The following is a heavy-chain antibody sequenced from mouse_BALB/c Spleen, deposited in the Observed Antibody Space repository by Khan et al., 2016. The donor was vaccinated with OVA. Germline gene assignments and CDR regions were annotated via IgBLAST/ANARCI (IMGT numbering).Heavy chain of an antibody. J-gene: IGHJ2*01. Sequence: QVQLKESGPGLVQPSQSLSITCTVSGFSLTSYGVHWVRQSPGKGLEWLGMIWSGGSTDYNATFISRLSISKDNSKSQVFFKMNSLKPNDTAIYFCARNRNGYFDYRGQGTTLTVSS. CDR3: ARNRNGYFDY. V-gene: IGHV2-2*02. CDR2: IWSGGST. CDR1: GFSLTSYG. D-gene: IGHD1-1*02.